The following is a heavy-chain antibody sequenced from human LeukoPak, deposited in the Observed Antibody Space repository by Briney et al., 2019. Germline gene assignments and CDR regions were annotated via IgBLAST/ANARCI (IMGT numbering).Heavy chain of an antibody. V-gene: IGHV1-69*05. CDR1: GGTFSSHA. CDR3: ASGRSSSYYYYYMDV. D-gene: IGHD6-6*01. J-gene: IGHJ6*03. CDR2: IIPIFGTA. Sequence: SVKVSCKASGGTFSSHAISWVRQAPGQGLEWMGGIIPIFGTANYAQKFQGRVTITTDESTSTAYMELSSLRSEDTAVYYCASGRSSSYYYYYMDVWGKGTTVTVSS.